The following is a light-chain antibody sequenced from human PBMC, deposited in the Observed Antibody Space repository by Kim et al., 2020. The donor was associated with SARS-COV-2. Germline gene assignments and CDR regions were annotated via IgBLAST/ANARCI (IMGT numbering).Light chain of an antibody. CDR2: EDS. CDR1: KLGDKY. J-gene: IGLJ3*02. CDR3: QAWDSSTWV. V-gene: IGLV3-1*01. Sequence: SYELTQPPSVSVSPGQTASITCSGDKLGDKYACWYQQKPGQSPVLVNYEDSKRPSGIPERFSGSNSGNTATLTLSGTQAMDEADYYCQAWDSSTWVFGGGTQLTVL.